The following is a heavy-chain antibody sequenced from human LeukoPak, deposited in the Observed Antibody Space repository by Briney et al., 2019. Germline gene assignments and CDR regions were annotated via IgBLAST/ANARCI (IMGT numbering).Heavy chain of an antibody. J-gene: IGHJ4*02. CDR1: GFSFSRAW. D-gene: IGHD3-22*01. V-gene: IGHV3-15*01. CDR2: IKSKSDGGTT. Sequence: GGSLRLSCAASGFSFSRAWMSWVRQAPGKGLEWVGRIKSKSDGGTTDYAAPVKGRFTISRDDSKNTLYLQMNSLKSEDTAVYYCTTELDIRPNHYWGQGTLVTVSS. CDR3: TTELDIRPNHY.